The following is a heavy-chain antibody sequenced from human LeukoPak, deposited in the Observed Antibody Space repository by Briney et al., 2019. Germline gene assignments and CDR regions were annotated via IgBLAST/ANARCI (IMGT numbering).Heavy chain of an antibody. CDR3: AHYYYGSGSYRDY. CDR1: GFTFSSYG. Sequence: PGGSLRLSCAASGFTFSSYGMHWVRQAPGKGLEWVAFIRYDGSNKYYADSVKGRFTISRDNSKNRLYLQMNSLRAEDTAVYYCAHYYYGSGSYRDYWGQGTLVTVSS. D-gene: IGHD3-10*01. CDR2: IRYDGSNK. V-gene: IGHV3-30*02. J-gene: IGHJ4*02.